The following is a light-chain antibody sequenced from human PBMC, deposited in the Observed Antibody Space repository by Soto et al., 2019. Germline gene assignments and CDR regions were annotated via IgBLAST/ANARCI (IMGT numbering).Light chain of an antibody. CDR3: LLYYDGARV. V-gene: IGLV7-43*01. J-gene: IGLJ2*01. CDR2: STS. Sequence: QAVVTQEPSLTVSPGGTVTLTCASSTGAVTSGYYPNWFQQKPGQEPRTLIYSTSNKYSWTPARFSGSLLGGKAALTLSGVQPEDEAEYYCLLYYDGARVFGVGTKVTVL. CDR1: TGAVTSGYY.